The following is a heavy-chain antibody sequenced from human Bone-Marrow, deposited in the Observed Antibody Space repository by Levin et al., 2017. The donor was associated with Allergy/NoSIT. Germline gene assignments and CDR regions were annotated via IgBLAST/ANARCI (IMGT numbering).Heavy chain of an antibody. CDR1: GFTFDNFA. J-gene: IGHJ6*02. Sequence: GGSLRLSCAASGFTFDNFAMHWVRQAPGKGLEWVSGITWNNTTRGYADSVRGRFTISRDNAKNSLFLQMNSLRPEDTAFYYCAKEAFGRGYDWGDTNYYYYGMDVWGQGTTVTVS. D-gene: IGHD5-12*01. CDR3: AKEAFGRGYDWGDTNYYYYGMDV. CDR2: ITWNNTTR. V-gene: IGHV3-9*01.